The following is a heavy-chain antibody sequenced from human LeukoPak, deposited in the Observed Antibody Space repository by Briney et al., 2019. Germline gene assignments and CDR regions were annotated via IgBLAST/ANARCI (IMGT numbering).Heavy chain of an antibody. CDR2: ISGSGAST. CDR3: AKDSPLYCSSTSCYYNY. CDR1: GFTFSNYA. J-gene: IGHJ4*02. V-gene: IGHV3-23*01. Sequence: GGSLRLSCAASGFTFSNYAMSRVRQAPGKGLEWVSAISGSGASTFYADSVKGRFTISRDNSKNTLYLQMNSLRADDTAVYYCAKDSPLYCSSTSCYYNYWGQGTLVTVSS. D-gene: IGHD2-2*01.